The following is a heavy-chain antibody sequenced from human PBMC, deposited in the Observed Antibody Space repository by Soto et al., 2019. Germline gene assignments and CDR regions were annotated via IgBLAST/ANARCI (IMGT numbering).Heavy chain of an antibody. J-gene: IGHJ4*02. CDR1: GFTFSNCG. CDR3: ARDTSRAFDY. Sequence: QVQLVESGGGVVQPGRSLRLSCAASGFTFSNCGMHWVRQAPGKGLEWVAVIWYDGSNKYYADSVKGRFTISRDNSKNTLYLQMNTLRAEDTAVYYCARDTSRAFDYWGQGTLVTVSS. CDR2: IWYDGSNK. V-gene: IGHV3-33*01. D-gene: IGHD2-2*01.